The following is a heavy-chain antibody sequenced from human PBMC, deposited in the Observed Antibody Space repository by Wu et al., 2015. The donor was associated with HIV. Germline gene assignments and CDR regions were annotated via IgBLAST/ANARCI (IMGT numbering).Heavy chain of an antibody. Sequence: QVQLVQSGAEVKKPGSSVKVSCKASGGSFSRSGISWVRQAPGKGFEWMGRIIPNHGGANYAEKFEGRVTITADEATNTAYMDLRRLRSEDTAVYYCAREVGAMLANWFDPWGQGTQVIVSS. CDR1: GGSFSRSG. CDR3: AREVGAMLANWFDP. D-gene: IGHD3-10*01. J-gene: IGHJ5*02. CDR2: IIPNHGGA. V-gene: IGHV1-69*11.